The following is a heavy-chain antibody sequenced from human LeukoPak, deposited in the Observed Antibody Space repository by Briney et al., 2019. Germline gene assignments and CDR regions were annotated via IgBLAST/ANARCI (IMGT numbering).Heavy chain of an antibody. J-gene: IGHJ4*02. CDR1: GFTFSSVW. V-gene: IGHV3-23*01. CDR2: ISGSGGST. Sequence: GGSLRLSCAASGFTFSSVWMSWVRQAPGKGLEWVSAISGSGGSTYYADSVKGRFTISRDNSKNTLYLQMNSLRAEDTAVYYCAKDPTSEGRDYWGQGTLVTVSS. CDR3: AKDPTSEGRDY.